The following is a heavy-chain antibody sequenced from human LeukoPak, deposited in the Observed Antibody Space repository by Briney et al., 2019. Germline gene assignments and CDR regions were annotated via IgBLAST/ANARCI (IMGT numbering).Heavy chain of an antibody. CDR1: GFTFSSYG. Sequence: GGSLRLSCAASGFTFSSYGMHWVRQAPGKGLEWVAVISYDGSNKYYADSVKGRFTISRDNSKNTLYLQMNSLRAEDTAVYYCAKAQWELRSFNYWGQGTLVTVSS. CDR3: AKAQWELRSFNY. D-gene: IGHD1-26*01. V-gene: IGHV3-30*18. J-gene: IGHJ4*02. CDR2: ISYDGSNK.